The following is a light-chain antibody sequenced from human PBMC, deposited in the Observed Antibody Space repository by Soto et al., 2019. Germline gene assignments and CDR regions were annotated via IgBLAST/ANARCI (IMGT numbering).Light chain of an antibody. V-gene: IGKV3-15*01. CDR3: HQHNNCTVAFT. CDR2: GAS. Sequence: EIVMTQSPATLSVSPGERATLSCRASQSVSSNLAWYQQKPGQAPRLLIYGASTRATGIPARYRGSGSGTETTLTISSMQLEAFEFYYCHQHNNCTVAFTFGPGTKVDIK. CDR1: QSVSSN. J-gene: IGKJ3*01.